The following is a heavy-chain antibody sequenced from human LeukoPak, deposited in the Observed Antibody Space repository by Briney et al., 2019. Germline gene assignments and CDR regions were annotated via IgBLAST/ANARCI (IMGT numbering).Heavy chain of an antibody. CDR3: ARNAQVTRYFDY. V-gene: IGHV1-8*01. D-gene: IGHD5-18*01. Sequence: GASVKVSCKASGYTFSTYDINWVRQATGQGLEWMGWMNPNSGNTGYAQKFQGRVTMTRNTSISTAYMELSSLRSEDPAVYYCARNAQVTRYFDYWGQGTLVTVSS. CDR2: MNPNSGNT. CDR1: GYTFSTYD. J-gene: IGHJ4*02.